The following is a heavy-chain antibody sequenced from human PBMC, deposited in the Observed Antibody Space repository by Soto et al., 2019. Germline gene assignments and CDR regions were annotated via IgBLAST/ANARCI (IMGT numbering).Heavy chain of an antibody. D-gene: IGHD3-22*01. CDR2: ISSSSSTI. V-gene: IGHV3-48*02. J-gene: IGHJ4*02. CDR3: ARAEDDYYYDSSGFH. CDR1: GFTFSSYS. Sequence: EVQLVESGGGLVQPGGSLRLSCAASGFTFSSYSMNWVRQAPGKGLEWVSYISSSSSTIYYADSVKGRFTISRDNAKNSLYLQMNSLRDEDTAVYYCARAEDDYYYDSSGFHWGQGTLVTVSS.